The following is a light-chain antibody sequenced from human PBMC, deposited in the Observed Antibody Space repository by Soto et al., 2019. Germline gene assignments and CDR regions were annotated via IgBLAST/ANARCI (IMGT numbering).Light chain of an antibody. Sequence: SYELTQPPSVSLSPGQTARITCSGDALPKQYVYWYQQKSGQAPILVIYRDTERPSGIPERFSGSSSGTTVTLTINGVQAEDEADYYCQSADSTDTYLGVFGTGTKLTVL. V-gene: IGLV3-25*03. CDR2: RDT. CDR1: ALPKQY. J-gene: IGLJ1*01. CDR3: QSADSTDTYLGV.